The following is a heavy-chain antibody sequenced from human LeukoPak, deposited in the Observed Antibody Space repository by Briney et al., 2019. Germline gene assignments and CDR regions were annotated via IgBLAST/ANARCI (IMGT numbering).Heavy chain of an antibody. V-gene: IGHV3-30*18. J-gene: IGHJ4*02. CDR3: AKHLDYSSSHMDC. Sequence: GGSLRLSCAASGFTFSSYAMTWARQAPGKGLEWVAVILHDGSNKYYADSVKGRFTISRDNSKNTLYLQMNSLRDEDTAVYYCAKHLDYSSSHMDCWGQGTLVTVSS. CDR1: GFTFSSYA. D-gene: IGHD6-13*01. CDR2: ILHDGSNK.